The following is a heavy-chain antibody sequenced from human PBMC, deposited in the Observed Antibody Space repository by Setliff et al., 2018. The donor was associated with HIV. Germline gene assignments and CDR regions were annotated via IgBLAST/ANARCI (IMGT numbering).Heavy chain of an antibody. CDR1: GGSLSSYY. CDR3: ARDLVAAFDI. V-gene: IGHV4-4*07. D-gene: IGHD2-8*02. Sequence: PSETLSLTCTVSGGSLSSYYWSWIRQPAGKGLEWIGRIYSSGSTNYNPSLKSRVTISVDTSKNQFSLKLSPVTAADTAVYYCARDLVAAFDIWGQGTMVTVSS. CDR2: IYSSGST. J-gene: IGHJ3*02.